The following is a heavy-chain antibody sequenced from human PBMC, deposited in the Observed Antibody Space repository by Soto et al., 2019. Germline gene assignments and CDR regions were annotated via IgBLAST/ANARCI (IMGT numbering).Heavy chain of an antibody. J-gene: IGHJ3*02. V-gene: IGHV4-59*12. CDR2: VHDSWGS. CDR3: ARVGYYDGSGYNAFDI. D-gene: IGHD3-22*01. Sequence: AETLSLACTGCGGAIGRYYWSWIRQPPGKGLEWIGYVHDSWGSHYNPSLKSRVAISLDTSKSQFSLKLSSVTAADTAVYYCARVGYYDGSGYNAFDIWGQGTMVT. CDR1: GGAIGRYY.